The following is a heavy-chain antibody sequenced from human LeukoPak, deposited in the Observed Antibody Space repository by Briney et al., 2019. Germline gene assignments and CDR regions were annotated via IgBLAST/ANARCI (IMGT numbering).Heavy chain of an antibody. Sequence: SETLSLTCVVYGGSFSGYHWSWIRQPPGKGLEWIGEINYSGSTNYNPSLKSRVTMSVDTSKNQLSLKLSSVTAADTAVYYCALIVIRGVNDAFDMWGQGTMVIVSS. V-gene: IGHV4-34*01. CDR1: GGSFSGYH. J-gene: IGHJ3*02. D-gene: IGHD3-10*01. CDR2: INYSGST. CDR3: ALIVIRGVNDAFDM.